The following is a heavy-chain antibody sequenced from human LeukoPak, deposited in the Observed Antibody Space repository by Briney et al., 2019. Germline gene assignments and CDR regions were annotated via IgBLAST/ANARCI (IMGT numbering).Heavy chain of an antibody. CDR2: IYYSGST. Sequence: SETLSLTCTVSGGSISSGDYYWSWIRQPPGKGLEWIGYIYYSGSTYYNPSLKSRVTISVDTSKNQFSLKLSSVTAADTAVYYCARVVWFGELAYYFDYWGQGTLVTVSS. J-gene: IGHJ4*02. V-gene: IGHV4-30-4*01. D-gene: IGHD3-10*01. CDR1: GGSISSGDYY. CDR3: ARVVWFGELAYYFDY.